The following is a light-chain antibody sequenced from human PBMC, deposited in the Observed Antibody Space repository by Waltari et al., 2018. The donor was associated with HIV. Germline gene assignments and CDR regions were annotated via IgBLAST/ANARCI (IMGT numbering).Light chain of an antibody. J-gene: IGKJ5*01. CDR3: QQRSNWPS. CDR1: QSISRS. V-gene: IGKV3-11*01. CDR2: DAS. Sequence: EIVLTQSPATLSLSPGESATLSCRASQSISRSLAWYQQKPGQAPRLLIYDASSRATGIPARFSGSGSGTDFTLTIGSLEPEDSAVYYCQQRSNWPSFGQGTRLEIK.